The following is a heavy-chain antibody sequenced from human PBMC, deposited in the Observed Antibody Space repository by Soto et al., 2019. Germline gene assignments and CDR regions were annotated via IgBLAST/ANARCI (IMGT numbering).Heavy chain of an antibody. CDR1: GFSLSTSGVG. CDR3: VHRPYGSQIHYWFGP. Sequence: QITLKESGPTLLKPTQTLTLTCTFSGFSLSTSGVGVGWIRQPPGKTLEWLALIYWEDDKRYSPSLKTRLTVXXPXSXQQVALTMTNMDPVHTATYYCVHRPYGSQIHYWFGPWGQGILVTVSS. D-gene: IGHD4-17*01. CDR2: IYWEDDK. V-gene: IGHV2-5*02. J-gene: IGHJ5*02.